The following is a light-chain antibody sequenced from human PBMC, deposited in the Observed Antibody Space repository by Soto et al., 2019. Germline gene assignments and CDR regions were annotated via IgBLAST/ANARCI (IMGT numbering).Light chain of an antibody. Sequence: EIVLTQSPGTLSLSPGERATLSCRASQSVSNNHLAWYQQKPGQAPRLLIYGASNRATGIPDRFSGSGSGTDFTLTISRLEPEDFAVYYCQRYGSSGTFGQGTKVDIK. CDR1: QSVSNNH. V-gene: IGKV3-20*01. CDR3: QRYGSSGT. J-gene: IGKJ1*01. CDR2: GAS.